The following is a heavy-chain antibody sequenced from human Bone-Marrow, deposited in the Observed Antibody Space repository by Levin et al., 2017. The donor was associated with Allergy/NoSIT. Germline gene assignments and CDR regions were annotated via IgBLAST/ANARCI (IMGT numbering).Heavy chain of an antibody. Sequence: GGSLRLSCAASGFTFSNAWMSWVRQAPGKGLEWVGRIKSKIDGGTTDYAAPVKGRFTISRDDSKNTLYLQMNSLKTEDTAVYYCTSPPLYCDTTSCYIRPIDAFDVWGQGTMVTVSS. J-gene: IGHJ3*01. V-gene: IGHV3-15*01. CDR1: GFTFSNAW. CDR3: TSPPLYCDTTSCYIRPIDAFDV. CDR2: IKSKIDGGTT. D-gene: IGHD2-2*02.